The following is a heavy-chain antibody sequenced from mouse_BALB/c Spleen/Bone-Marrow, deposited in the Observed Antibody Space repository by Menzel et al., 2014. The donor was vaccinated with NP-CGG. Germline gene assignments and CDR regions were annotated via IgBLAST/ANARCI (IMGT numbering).Heavy chain of an antibody. D-gene: IGHD1-1*01. Sequence: EVKVVESGGGIVQPGESLKLSCESNEYEFPSHDMSWVRKTPEKRLELVAAINSDGGSTYYPDTMERRFIISRDNSKKTLYLQMSSLRSEDTAFYYCARHGDYYGSSLFAYWGQGTLVTVSA. CDR2: INSDGGST. CDR3: ARHGDYYGSSLFAY. J-gene: IGHJ3*01. V-gene: IGHV5-2*01. CDR1: EYEFPSHD.